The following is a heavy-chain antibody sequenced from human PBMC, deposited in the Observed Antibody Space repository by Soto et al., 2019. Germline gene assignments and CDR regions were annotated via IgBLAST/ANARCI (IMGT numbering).Heavy chain of an antibody. Sequence: EVQLLESGGGLVRPGGSLRLSCTASGFSFSSYALSWVRQAPGKGLEWVSTISGSDGKTYYADSVKGRFSISRDTSKTTLYVEMTSLRVEDTAVYYCARWSFLDYWGQGTRVTGS. D-gene: IGHD1-26*01. V-gene: IGHV3-23*01. J-gene: IGHJ4*02. CDR1: GFSFSSYA. CDR2: ISGSDGKT. CDR3: ARWSFLDY.